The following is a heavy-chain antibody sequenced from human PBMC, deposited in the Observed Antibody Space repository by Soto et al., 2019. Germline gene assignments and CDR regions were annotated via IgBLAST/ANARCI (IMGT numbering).Heavy chain of an antibody. CDR3: ARTHIAAAAVCDY. Sequence: PGGSLKISCKSSGYSFTSYWIGWVRQMPGKGLEWMGIIYPDDSDTRYRPSFQGQVTISADKSISNAYLQWSSLKASDTAMYYCARTHIAAAAVCDYWGQGTLVTVSS. CDR2: IYPDDSDT. D-gene: IGHD6-13*01. CDR1: GYSFTSYW. J-gene: IGHJ4*02. V-gene: IGHV5-51*01.